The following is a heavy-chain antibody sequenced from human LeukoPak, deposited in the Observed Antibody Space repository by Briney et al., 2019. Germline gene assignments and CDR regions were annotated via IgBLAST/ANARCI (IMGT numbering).Heavy chain of an antibody. CDR1: GGSISSYY. D-gene: IGHD3-16*01. V-gene: IGHV4-59*01. CDR3: ATTPYDYIWGSCWFDP. J-gene: IGHJ5*02. CDR2: IYYSGST. Sequence: PSETLSLTCTVSGGSISSYYWSWIRQPPGKGLEWIGYIYYSGSTNYNPSLKSRVAISADTSKNQFSLKLSSVTAADTAVYYCATTPYDYIWGSCWFDPWGQGTLVTVSS.